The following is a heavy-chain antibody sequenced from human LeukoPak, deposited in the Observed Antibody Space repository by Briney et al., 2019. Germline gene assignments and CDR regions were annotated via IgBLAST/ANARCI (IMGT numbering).Heavy chain of an antibody. CDR3: ARDQIAAAGKYWFDP. J-gene: IGHJ5*02. V-gene: IGHV4-38-2*02. Sequence: EPSETLSLTCTVSGYSISSGYYWGWIRQPPGQGLAWIGSIYHSGSTYYNPSLKSRVTISVDTSKNQFSLKLSSVTAADTAVYYCARDQIAAAGKYWFDPWGQGTLVTVSS. CDR1: GYSISSGYY. D-gene: IGHD6-13*01. CDR2: IYHSGST.